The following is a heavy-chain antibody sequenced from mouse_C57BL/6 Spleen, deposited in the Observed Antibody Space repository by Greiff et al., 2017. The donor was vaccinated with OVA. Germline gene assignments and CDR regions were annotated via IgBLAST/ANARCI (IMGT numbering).Heavy chain of an antibody. CDR2: IDPSDSET. D-gene: IGHD1-1*01. V-gene: IGHV1-52*01. Sequence: QVQLQQPGAELVRPGSSVKLSCKASGYTFTSYWMHWVKQRPIQGLEWIGNIDPSDSETHYNQKFKDKATLTVDKSSSTAYMQLSSLTSEDSAVYYCAREFITTVVGYWGQGTTLTVSS. J-gene: IGHJ2*01. CDR3: AREFITTVVGY. CDR1: GYTFTSYW.